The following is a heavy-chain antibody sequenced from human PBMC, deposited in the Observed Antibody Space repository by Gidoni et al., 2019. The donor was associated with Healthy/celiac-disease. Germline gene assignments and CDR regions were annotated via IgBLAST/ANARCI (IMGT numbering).Heavy chain of an antibody. Sequence: EVQLVRSGAEVKKPGATVKISCKVSGYTSTDYYMHWVQQAPGKGLEWMGLVDPEDGETIYAEKFQGRVTITADTSTDTAYMELSSLRSEDTAVYYCATSSGSGSYSYYYGMDVWGQGTTVTVSS. CDR2: VDPEDGET. V-gene: IGHV1-69-2*01. CDR1: GYTSTDYY. D-gene: IGHD3-10*01. J-gene: IGHJ6*02. CDR3: ATSSGSGSYSYYYGMDV.